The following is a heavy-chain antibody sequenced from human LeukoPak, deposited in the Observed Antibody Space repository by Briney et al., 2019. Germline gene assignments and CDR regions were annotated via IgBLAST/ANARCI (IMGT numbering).Heavy chain of an antibody. CDR2: INHSGST. V-gene: IGHV4-34*01. J-gene: IGHJ5*02. CDR1: GGSFSGYY. CDR3: AGGGNWRLDP. Sequence: SETLSLTCAVYGGSFSGYYWSWIRQPPGKGLEWIGEINHSGSTNYNPSLKSRVTISVDKSKNQFSLNLSSVTAADTAVYFCAGGGNWRLDPWGQGTLVTVSS. D-gene: IGHD1-1*01.